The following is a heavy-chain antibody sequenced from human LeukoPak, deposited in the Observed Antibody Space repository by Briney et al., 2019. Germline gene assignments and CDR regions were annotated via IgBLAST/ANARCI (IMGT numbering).Heavy chain of an antibody. CDR3: ARVGSSWSSFDY. CDR2: IYTSGST. D-gene: IGHD6-13*01. CDR1: GCSISSGSYY. V-gene: IGHV4-61*02. Sequence: SETLSLTCTVSGCSISSGSYYWSCIRPPAGKGLEWIGRIYTSGSTNYNPSLKSRATISVDTSKNQFSLKLSSVTAADTAVYYCARVGSSWSSFDYWGQGTLVTVSS. J-gene: IGHJ4*02.